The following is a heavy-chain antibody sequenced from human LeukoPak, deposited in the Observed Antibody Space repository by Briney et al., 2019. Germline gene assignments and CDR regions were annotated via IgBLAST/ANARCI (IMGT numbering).Heavy chain of an antibody. CDR3: ARGFTFGHGAMFDY. Sequence: SETLSLTCTVSGGSISSDDYYWTWMRHPAGEGLEWIGRVFTCGTTVFNPSLKRRVPISLDTSKTQFSLTRTSVTSADTAVYSCARGFTFGHGAMFDYWGHGTPVTVSP. V-gene: IGHV4-61*02. CDR2: VFTCGTT. J-gene: IGHJ4*03. CDR1: GGSISSDDYY. D-gene: IGHD4-17*01.